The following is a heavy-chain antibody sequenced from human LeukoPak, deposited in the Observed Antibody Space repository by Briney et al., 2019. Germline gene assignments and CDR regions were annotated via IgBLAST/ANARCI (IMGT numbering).Heavy chain of an antibody. V-gene: IGHV1-18*01. CDR3: ARATFWSGCDH. J-gene: IGHJ4*02. D-gene: IGHD3-3*01. Sequence: ASVKVSCKASGYTFTSYGISWVQQAPGQGLEWMGWISAYNGNTNYAQKLQGRVTMTTDTSTSTAYMDLRGLRSDDTAIYYCARATFWSGCDHWGQGTLVTVSS. CDR1: GYTFTSYG. CDR2: ISAYNGNT.